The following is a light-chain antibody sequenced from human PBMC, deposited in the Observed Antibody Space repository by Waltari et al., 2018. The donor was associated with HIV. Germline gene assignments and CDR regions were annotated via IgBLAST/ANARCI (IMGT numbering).Light chain of an antibody. V-gene: IGLV3-25*03. CDR2: TDS. J-gene: IGLJ1*01. Sequence: SYELTQPPSVSVSPGQTARITCSGAAFPKQYAYWYQQKPDQAPVLVIYTDSEGPSGFPERFSGSSSGTTVTLTISGVQAEDEADYYCQSADSSGTLYVFGTGTKVTVL. CDR1: AFPKQY. CDR3: QSADSSGTLYV.